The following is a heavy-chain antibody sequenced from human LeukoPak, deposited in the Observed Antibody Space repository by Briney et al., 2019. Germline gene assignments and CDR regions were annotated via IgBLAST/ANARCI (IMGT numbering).Heavy chain of an antibody. CDR2: ISYDGSNK. CDR1: GFTFSSYA. J-gene: IGHJ6*02. V-gene: IGHV3-30-3*01. D-gene: IGHD1-26*01. Sequence: PGGSLRLSCAAPGFTFSSYAMHWVRQAPGKGLEWVAVISYDGSNKYYADSVKGRFTISRDNSKNTLYLQMNSLRAKDTAVYYCARENRGSYYYYYGMDVWGQGTTVTVSS. CDR3: ARENRGSYYYYYGMDV.